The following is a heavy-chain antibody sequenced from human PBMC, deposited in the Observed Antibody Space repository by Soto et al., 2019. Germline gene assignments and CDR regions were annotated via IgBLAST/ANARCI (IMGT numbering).Heavy chain of an antibody. V-gene: IGHV1-69*08. CDR3: SRDMGYYYDSSGYSLMNDYYGMDV. D-gene: IGHD3-22*01. CDR1: GGTFSSYT. Sequence: QVQLVQSVAEVKKPGSSVKVCCKASGGTFSSYTISSLLQAPGQGLEWMGRIIPILGIANYAQKFQGRVTLTADKTPSTAYMDLRIQSSEDTAVDYCSRDMGYYYDSSGYSLMNDYYGMDVWGQGTTVTVSS. CDR2: IIPILGIA. J-gene: IGHJ6*02.